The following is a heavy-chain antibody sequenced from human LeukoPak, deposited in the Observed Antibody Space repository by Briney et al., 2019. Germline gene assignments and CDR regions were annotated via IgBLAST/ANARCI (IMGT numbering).Heavy chain of an antibody. V-gene: IGHV4-39*07. CDR1: GDSISSSGYY. Sequence: SETLSLTCSVSGDSISSSGYYWDWIRQPPGKGLEWIGSIHHSGNTNYNPSLKSRVTISADMSKNQFSLKVNSVTAADTAVYYCARDLVRGVIITSFGWFDPWGQGTLVTVSS. D-gene: IGHD3-10*01. CDR3: ARDLVRGVIITSFGWFDP. J-gene: IGHJ5*02. CDR2: IHHSGNT.